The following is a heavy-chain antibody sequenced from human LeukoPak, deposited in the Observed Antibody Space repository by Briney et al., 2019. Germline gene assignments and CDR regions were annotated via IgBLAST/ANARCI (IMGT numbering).Heavy chain of an antibody. V-gene: IGHV4-31*03. CDR3: ARDRASSGTFDY. CDR1: GGSISSGGYY. J-gene: IGHJ4*02. CDR2: IYYGGST. D-gene: IGHD3-22*01. Sequence: SETLSLTCTVSGGSISSGGYYWSWIRQHPGKGLEWIGYIYYGGSTYYNPSLKSRVTISVDTSKNQFSLKLSSVTAADTAVYYCARDRASSGTFDYWGQGTLVTVSS.